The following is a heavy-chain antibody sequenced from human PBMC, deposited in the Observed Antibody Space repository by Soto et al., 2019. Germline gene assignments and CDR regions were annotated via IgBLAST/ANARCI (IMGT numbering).Heavy chain of an antibody. Sequence: EVQLVESGGGLVQPGGSLRLSCAASGFTFSSYWMHWVRQAPGKGLVWVSRLNSDGSSTSYADSVKGRFTISRDNAKNTLYLQMNSLRAEDTAVYHCARAGVTTTIRNAFDIWGQVTMVTVSS. J-gene: IGHJ3*02. D-gene: IGHD4-4*01. CDR3: ARAGVTTTIRNAFDI. CDR1: GFTFSSYW. CDR2: LNSDGSST. V-gene: IGHV3-74*01.